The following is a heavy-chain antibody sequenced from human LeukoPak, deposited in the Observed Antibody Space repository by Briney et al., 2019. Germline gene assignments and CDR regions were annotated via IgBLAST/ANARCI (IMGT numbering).Heavy chain of an antibody. Sequence: ASVKASCEASGYTFTGYYMHWVRQAPGQGLEWMGWINPNSGGTNYAQKFQGRVTMTRDTSISTAYMELSRLRSDDTAVYYCARASWRFGDPTYYYYMDVWGKGTTVTVSS. J-gene: IGHJ6*03. V-gene: IGHV1-2*02. CDR3: ARASWRFGDPTYYYYMDV. CDR2: INPNSGGT. CDR1: GYTFTGYY. D-gene: IGHD3-10*01.